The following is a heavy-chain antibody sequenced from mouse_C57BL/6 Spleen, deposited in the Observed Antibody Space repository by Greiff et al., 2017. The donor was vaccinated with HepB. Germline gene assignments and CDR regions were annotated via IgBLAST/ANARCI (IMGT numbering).Heavy chain of an antibody. J-gene: IGHJ1*03. D-gene: IGHD1-1*01. CDR2: IDPETGGT. Sequence: VKLQQSGAELVRPGASVTLSCKASGYTFTDYEMHWVKQTPVHGLEWIGAIDPETGGTAYNQKFKGKAILTADKSSSTAYMELRSLTSEDSAVYYCTITTVVRYWYFDVWGTGTTVTVSS. CDR1: GYTFTDYE. CDR3: TITTVVRYWYFDV. V-gene: IGHV1-15*01.